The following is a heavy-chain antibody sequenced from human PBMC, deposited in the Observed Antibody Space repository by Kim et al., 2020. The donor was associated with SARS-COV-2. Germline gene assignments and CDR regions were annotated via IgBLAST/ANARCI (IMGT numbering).Heavy chain of an antibody. CDR3: ARDLDSSSPYFDY. V-gene: IGHV4-4*02. J-gene: IGHJ4*02. D-gene: IGHD6-6*01. Sequence: SNPSLKSRVTISVDKSKNQFSLKLSSVTAADTAVYYCARDLDSSSPYFDYWGQGTLVTVSS.